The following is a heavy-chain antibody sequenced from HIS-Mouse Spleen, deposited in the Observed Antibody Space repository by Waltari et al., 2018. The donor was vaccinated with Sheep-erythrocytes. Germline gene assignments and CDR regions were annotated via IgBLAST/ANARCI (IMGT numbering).Heavy chain of an antibody. Sequence: QVQLVQSGAEVKKPGSSVKVSCKASGGTFSSYAISWVRQAPVQGLEWMGRISPILGIANYAQKFQGRVTITADKSTSTAYMELSSLRSEDTAVYYCAQTGATTPHFDYWGQGTLVTVSS. CDR2: ISPILGIA. D-gene: IGHD1-26*01. CDR3: AQTGATTPHFDY. V-gene: IGHV1-69*04. CDR1: GGTFSSYA. J-gene: IGHJ4*02.